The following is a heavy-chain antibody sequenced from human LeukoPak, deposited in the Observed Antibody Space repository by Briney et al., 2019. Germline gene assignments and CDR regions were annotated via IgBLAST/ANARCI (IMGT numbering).Heavy chain of an antibody. D-gene: IGHD6-19*01. Sequence: SETLSLTCAVSGGSISSGGYSWSWIRQPPGKGLEWIGEINHSGSTNYNPSLKSRVTISVDTSKNQFSLKLSSVTAADTAVYYCARGLPQIAVAGKLENFDYWGQGTLVTVSS. CDR3: ARGLPQIAVAGKLENFDY. CDR2: INHSGST. V-gene: IGHV4-30-2*01. CDR1: GGSISSGGYS. J-gene: IGHJ4*02.